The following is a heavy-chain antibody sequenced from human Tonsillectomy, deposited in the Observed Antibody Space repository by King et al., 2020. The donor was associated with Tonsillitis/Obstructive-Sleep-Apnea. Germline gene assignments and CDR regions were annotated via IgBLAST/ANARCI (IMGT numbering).Heavy chain of an antibody. D-gene: IGHD6-13*01. CDR3: ARPGGSSSWDGYYYYAMDV. V-gene: IGHV4-39*01. CDR2: IYYTGST. Sequence: LQLQESGPGLVKPSETLSLTCTVSGGSISSSTYYWGWIRQPPGKGLEWIGGIYYTGSTYYNPSLMSRVTISVDTSKNQFSLKLSSVTAADTAVYYCARPGGSSSWDGYYYYAMDVWGQGTTVTVSS. J-gene: IGHJ6*02. CDR1: GGSISSSTYY.